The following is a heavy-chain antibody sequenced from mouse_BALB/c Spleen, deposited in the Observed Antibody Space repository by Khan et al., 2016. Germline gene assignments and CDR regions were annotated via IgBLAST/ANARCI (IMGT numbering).Heavy chain of an antibody. CDR1: GCTFTSYY. Sequence: VQLQESGPELVKPGASVRISCKASGCTFTSYYIHCVKQRPGQGLEWIGWIYPGNLNTKYNEKFKGKATLTADKSSSTAYMQLSSLTSEDSAVYFCARGGLYFDYAWFAYWGQGTLVTVSA. CDR3: ARGGLYFDYAWFAY. CDR2: IYPGNLNT. J-gene: IGHJ3*01. D-gene: IGHD2-4*01. V-gene: IGHV1S56*01.